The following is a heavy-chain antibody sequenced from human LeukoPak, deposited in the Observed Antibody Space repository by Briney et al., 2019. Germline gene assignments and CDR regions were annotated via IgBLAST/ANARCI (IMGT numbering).Heavy chain of an antibody. CDR3: AKDYYASSSGYFDY. CDR2: MNPNSGDT. CDR1: GYTFTSYD. Sequence: EASVKVSCKASGYTFTSYDINWVRQATGQGLEWMGWMNPNSGDTGYAQKFQGRVTITRNTSISTAYMELSSLRSEDTAVYYCAKDYYASSSGYFDYWGQGTLVTVSS. V-gene: IGHV1-8*03. J-gene: IGHJ4*02. D-gene: IGHD3-10*01.